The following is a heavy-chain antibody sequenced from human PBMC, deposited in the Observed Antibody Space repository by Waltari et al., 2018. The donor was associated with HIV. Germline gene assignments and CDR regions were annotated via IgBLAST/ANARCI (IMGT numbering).Heavy chain of an antibody. Sequence: EVQLVESGGGLVQPGESLKLSCAASGFTFSRSAIHWVRQAPGKGLDWIGRIRSKANGYTTAYGASVKGRFIISRDDSKNTAYLQMSSLKTEDMALFYCTRLSGNDAFDVWGQGTLVTVSS. CDR1: GFTFSRSA. V-gene: IGHV3-73*02. CDR3: TRLSGNDAFDV. CDR2: IRSKANGYTT. J-gene: IGHJ3*01. D-gene: IGHD1-1*01.